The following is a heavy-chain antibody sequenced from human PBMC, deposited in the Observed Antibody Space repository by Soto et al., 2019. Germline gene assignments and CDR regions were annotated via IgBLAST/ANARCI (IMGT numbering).Heavy chain of an antibody. CDR3: ARALGYCSGGSCDPYYYYGMDV. D-gene: IGHD2-15*01. V-gene: IGHV1-8*01. J-gene: IGHJ6*02. Sequence: QVQLGQSGAEVKKPGASVKGSCKASGYTFTSSDINWVRQATGQGHEWMGWPNPNSGTTGYARKFQGRVTMTRNTSISTAYMHLGSLRSEDTAVYYCARALGYCSGGSCDPYYYYGMDVWGQGTTVTVSS. CDR1: GYTFTSSD. CDR2: PNPNSGTT.